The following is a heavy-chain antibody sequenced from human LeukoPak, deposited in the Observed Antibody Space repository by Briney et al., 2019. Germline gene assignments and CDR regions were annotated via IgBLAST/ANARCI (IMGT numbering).Heavy chain of an antibody. CDR3: ARGARGYGPFDY. CDR1: VGSLSDYF. J-gene: IGHJ4*02. Sequence: SETLSLTCAVSVGSLSDYFCSWILQPPGKGLEWIGEINHSGSTNYNPSLKSRVTISVDTSKNQFSLKLSSVTAADTAVYYYARGARGYGPFDYWGQGTLVTVSS. D-gene: IGHD5-12*01. V-gene: IGHV4-34*01. CDR2: INHSGST.